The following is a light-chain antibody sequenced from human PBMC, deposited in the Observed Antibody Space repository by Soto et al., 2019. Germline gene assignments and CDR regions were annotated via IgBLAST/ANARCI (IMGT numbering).Light chain of an antibody. J-gene: IGLJ3*02. CDR2: EVS. CDR1: SSDVGCYNY. Sequence: QSALTQPASVSGSPGQSITISCTGTSSDVGCYNYVSWYQQHPGKAPKLMIYEVSHRPSGVSNRFSGSKSANTASLTISGLQAEDEDDYYCSSYTSSSTQVFGGGTKLTVL. V-gene: IGLV2-14*01. CDR3: SSYTSSSTQV.